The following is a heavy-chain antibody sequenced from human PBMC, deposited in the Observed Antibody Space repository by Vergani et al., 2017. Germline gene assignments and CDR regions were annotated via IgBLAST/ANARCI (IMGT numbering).Heavy chain of an antibody. CDR1: GFPFPSYG. Sequence: QLVQSGPEVKKPGTSVKVSCKASGFPFPSYGISWVRPAPGQGLGWMGWISAYNGNTNYAQKLQGRVTMTTDTSTSTAYMELRSLRSADTAVYYGAGEPGAYGDYAPPLDYWGQGTLVTVSS. CDR3: AGEPGAYGDYAPPLDY. J-gene: IGHJ4*02. V-gene: IGHV1-18*01. D-gene: IGHD4-17*01. CDR2: ISAYNGNT.